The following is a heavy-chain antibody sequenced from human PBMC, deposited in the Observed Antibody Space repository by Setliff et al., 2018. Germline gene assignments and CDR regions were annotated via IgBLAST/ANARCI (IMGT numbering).Heavy chain of an antibody. CDR3: ARYITGTTPADY. CDR1: GYTFNNYD. V-gene: IGHV1-8*02. CDR2: INPSSGKT. Sequence: ASVKVSCKASGYTFNNYDINWVRQAPGQGLEWMGWINPSSGKTGYALNFQGRVTMTKNTSIATAYMDLSGLMSEDTAVYYCARYITGTTPADYWGQGTLVTVSS. D-gene: IGHD1-7*01. J-gene: IGHJ4*02.